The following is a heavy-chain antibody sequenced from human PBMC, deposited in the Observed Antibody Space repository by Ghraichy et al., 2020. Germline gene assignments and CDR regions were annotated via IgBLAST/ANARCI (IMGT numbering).Heavy chain of an antibody. J-gene: IGHJ5*02. CDR3: ARDGGYVIGLVDP. D-gene: IGHD3-16*02. CDR1: GYTFTGYY. CDR2: INPNSGGT. Sequence: ASVKVSCKASGYTFTGYYMHWVRQAPGQGLEWIGRINPNSGGTNYAQKFQGRVTMTRDTSISTAYMELSRLRSDDTAVYYCARDGGYVIGLVDPWGQGTLVTVSS. V-gene: IGHV1-2*06.